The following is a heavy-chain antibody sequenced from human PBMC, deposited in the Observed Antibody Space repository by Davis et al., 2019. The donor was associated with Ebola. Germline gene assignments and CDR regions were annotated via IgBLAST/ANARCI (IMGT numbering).Heavy chain of an antibody. Sequence: ASVKVSCKASGYTFTSYAMHWVRQAPGQRLEWMGWINAGNGNTKYSQKFQGRVTITRDTSASTAYMELSRLRSDDTAVYYCARDRQLPDYYYYGMDVWGQGTTVTVSS. CDR2: INAGNGNT. J-gene: IGHJ6*02. CDR1: GYTFTSYA. CDR3: ARDRQLPDYYYYGMDV. D-gene: IGHD5-18*01. V-gene: IGHV1-3*01.